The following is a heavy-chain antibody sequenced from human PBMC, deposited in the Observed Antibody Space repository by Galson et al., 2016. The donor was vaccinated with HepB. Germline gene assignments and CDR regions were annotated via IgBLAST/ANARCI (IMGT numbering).Heavy chain of an antibody. CDR3: AREGQSIKTSSGVTGIDP. D-gene: IGHD2-21*02. Sequence: SLRLSCAASGFTFNTYYMHWVRQAPGKGLVWVSRINSDGSNTLYADSVKGRFTISRDNAKKTLYLQMNSLRAEDTAVYYCAREGQSIKTSSGVTGIDPWGQGTLVTVSS. J-gene: IGHJ5*02. CDR1: GFTFNTYY. V-gene: IGHV3-74*01. CDR2: INSDGSNT.